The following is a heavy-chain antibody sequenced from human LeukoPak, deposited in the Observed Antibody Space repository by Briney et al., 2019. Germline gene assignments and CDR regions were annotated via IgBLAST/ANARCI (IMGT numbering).Heavy chain of an antibody. CDR2: IYAGGAT. V-gene: IGHV3-53*04. D-gene: IGHD7-27*01. J-gene: IGHJ4*02. CDR3: ARAGEGGYYLAY. CDR1: GFTVSSNY. Sequence: GGSLRLSCAASGFTVSSNYMSWVRQAPGKGLEWVSFIYAGGATYYADSVRGRFTISRHNSQNTLFLQMNGLTTDDTAVYYCARAGEGGYYLAYWGQGTLVTVSS.